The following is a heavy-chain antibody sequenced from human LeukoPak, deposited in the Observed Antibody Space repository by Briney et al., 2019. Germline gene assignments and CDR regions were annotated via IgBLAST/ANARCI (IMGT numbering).Heavy chain of an antibody. CDR1: GFTFDDYA. D-gene: IGHD3-3*01. V-gene: IGHV3-9*01. CDR2: ISWNSGSI. J-gene: IGHJ4*02. CDR3: AKAPSYDFWSGYPHY. Sequence: GGSLRLSCAASGFTFDDYAMHCVRQAPGKGLEWVSGISWNSGSIGYADSVKGRFTISRDNAKNSLYLQMNSLRAEDTALYYCAKAPSYDFWSGYPHYWGQGTLVTVSS.